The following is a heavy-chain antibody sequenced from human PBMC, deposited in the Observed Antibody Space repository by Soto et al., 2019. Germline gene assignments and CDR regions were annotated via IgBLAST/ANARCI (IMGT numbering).Heavy chain of an antibody. J-gene: IGHJ6*02. V-gene: IGHV3-21*06. CDR1: GFTFSAYA. D-gene: IGHD6-6*01. Sequence: EGQLVESGGDLVKPGGSLRLSCAASGFTFSAYAFNWVRQAPGKGLEWVSTIHSSPGDTYYADSAKGRFTISRDNTKNSLWLQMNSLTAEDTAVYYCARAVDLYTPARLLYFAMDFWGQGTTVTVSS. CDR3: ARAVDLYTPARLLYFAMDF. CDR2: IHSSPGDT.